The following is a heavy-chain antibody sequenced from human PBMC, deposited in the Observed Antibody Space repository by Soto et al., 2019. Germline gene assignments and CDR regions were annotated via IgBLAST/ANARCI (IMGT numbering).Heavy chain of an antibody. CDR2: IWYDGSNK. J-gene: IGHJ4*02. V-gene: IGHV3-33*01. Sequence: QVQLVESGGGVVQPGRSLRLSCAASGFTFSSYGMHWVRQAPGKGLEWVAVIWYDGSNKYYADSVKGRFTISRDNSKNTLYLQMNSLRAEDTAVYYCARDRLVAAKSPPDYWGQGTLVTVSS. CDR3: ARDRLVAAKSPPDY. CDR1: GFTFSSYG. D-gene: IGHD2-15*01.